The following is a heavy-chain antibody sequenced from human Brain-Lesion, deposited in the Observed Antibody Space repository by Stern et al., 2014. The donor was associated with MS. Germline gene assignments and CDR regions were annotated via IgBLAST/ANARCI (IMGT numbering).Heavy chain of an antibody. CDR1: GYTFTGYY. D-gene: IGHD3-22*01. J-gene: IGHJ4*02. CDR2: ISPKSGGT. Sequence: QAQLEESGAEVKKPGASVKVSCKASGYTFTGYYMHWVRQAPGQGPEWMGWISPKSGGTNYAQKFQGWVTMTRDTSINTAYMELSRLRSDDTAVYYCATYYYDSTGYNDFWGQGTLVTVSS. CDR3: ATYYYDSTGYNDF. V-gene: IGHV1-2*04.